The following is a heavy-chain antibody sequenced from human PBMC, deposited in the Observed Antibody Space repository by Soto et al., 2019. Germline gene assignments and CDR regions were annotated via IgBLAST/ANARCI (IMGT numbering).Heavy chain of an antibody. V-gene: IGHV4-31*03. J-gene: IGHJ4*02. D-gene: IGHD4-17*01. CDR1: GGSISSGGYY. Sequence: QVQLQESGPGLVKPSQTLSLTCTVSGGSISSGGYYWSWIRQHPGKGLEWIGYIYYSGSTNYNPSLESRVTISVDTSKNQFSLKLSSVTAADTAVYYCARAADYGYYYFDYWGQGTLVTVSS. CDR3: ARAADYGYYYFDY. CDR2: IYYSGST.